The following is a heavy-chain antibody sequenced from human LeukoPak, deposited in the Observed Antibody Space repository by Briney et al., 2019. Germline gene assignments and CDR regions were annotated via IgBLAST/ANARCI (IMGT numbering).Heavy chain of an antibody. J-gene: IGHJ4*02. CDR1: GFTFSSYW. CDR2: IKQDGSEK. D-gene: IGHD3-22*01. CDR3: ARDSMYYYDSSGDVPDY. V-gene: IGHV3-7*01. Sequence: PGGSLRLSCAASGFTFSSYWMSWVRQAPGKGLEWVANIKQDGSEKYYVDSVKGRFTISRDNAKNSLYLRMNSLRAEDTAVYYCARDSMYYYDSSGDVPDYWGQGTLVTVSS.